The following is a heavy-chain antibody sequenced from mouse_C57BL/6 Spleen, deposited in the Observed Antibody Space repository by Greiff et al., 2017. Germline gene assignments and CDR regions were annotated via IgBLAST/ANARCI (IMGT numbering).Heavy chain of an antibody. Sequence: EVMLVESGGGLVKPGGSLKLSCAASGFTFSDYGMHWVRQAPEKGLEWVAYISSGSSTIHYADTVKGRFTISRDNAKNTLFLQMTSLRSEDTAMYYCAGSNYSYAMDYWGQGTSVTVSS. CDR1: GFTFSDYG. D-gene: IGHD2-5*01. CDR2: ISSGSSTI. V-gene: IGHV5-17*01. J-gene: IGHJ4*01. CDR3: AGSNYSYAMDY.